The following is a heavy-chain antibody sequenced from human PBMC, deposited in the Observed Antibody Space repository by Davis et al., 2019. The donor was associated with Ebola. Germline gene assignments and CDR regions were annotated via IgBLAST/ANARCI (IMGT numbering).Heavy chain of an antibody. D-gene: IGHD4-17*01. CDR2: IKTDGSST. V-gene: IGHV3-74*01. CDR1: GFTFSSYW. J-gene: IGHJ3*02. Sequence: GESLKISCAASGFTFSSYWMHWVCQGPGKGLVWVSRIKTDGSSTNYADSVKGRFTISRDNAKNSLYLQMNSLRAEDTAVYYCARDTVTTAIDIWGQGTMVTVSS. CDR3: ARDTVTTAIDI.